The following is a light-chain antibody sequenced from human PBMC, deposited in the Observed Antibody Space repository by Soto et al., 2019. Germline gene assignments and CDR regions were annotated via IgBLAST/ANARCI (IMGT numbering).Light chain of an antibody. V-gene: IGKV1-39*01. J-gene: IGKJ2*01. Sequence: DTQMTQSPSSLSASVGDRVTITCRASQSISNYLNWYQQKPGKAPKLLIYAASTLHSGVPSRFSGSGSGTDFTLTISSLQPEDFATYFCQQSYSIPRTFGQGTQLEIK. CDR3: QQSYSIPRT. CDR2: AAS. CDR1: QSISNY.